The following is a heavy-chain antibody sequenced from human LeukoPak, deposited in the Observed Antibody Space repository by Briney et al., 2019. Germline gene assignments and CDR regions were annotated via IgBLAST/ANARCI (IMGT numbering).Heavy chain of an antibody. CDR3: ATNGDYLGPDY. D-gene: IGHD4-17*01. CDR1: RFTFSSYA. V-gene: IGHV3-23*01. CDR2: ISGSVGST. J-gene: IGHJ4*02. Sequence: GFSLTLSRPPSRFTFSSYAMSWLRQAPRKGLEWVSAISGSVGSTYYADSVKGRFTISRDNSKNTLYLQMNSLRAEDTAVYYCATNGDYLGPDYWGQGTLVTVSS.